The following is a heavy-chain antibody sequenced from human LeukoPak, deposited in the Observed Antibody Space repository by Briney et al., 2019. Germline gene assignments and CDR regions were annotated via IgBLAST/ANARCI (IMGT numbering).Heavy chain of an antibody. D-gene: IGHD3-22*01. CDR1: GFTFSSYA. CDR2: ISYDGSNK. V-gene: IGHV3-30-3*01. Sequence: GGSLRLSCAASGFTFSSYAMHWVRQAPGKGLEWVAVISYDGSNKYYADSVKGRFTISRDNSKNTLYLQMNSLRAEDTAVYYCARGRATYYYDSSGYYFHYWGQGTLVTVSS. J-gene: IGHJ4*02. CDR3: ARGRATYYYDSSGYYFHY.